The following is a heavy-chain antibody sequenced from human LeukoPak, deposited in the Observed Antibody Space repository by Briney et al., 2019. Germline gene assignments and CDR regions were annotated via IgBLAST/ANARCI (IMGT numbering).Heavy chain of an antibody. CDR3: ARERWGVGFGELYCVGY. CDR1: GFTFSSYA. J-gene: IGHJ4*02. Sequence: GGSLRLSCAASGFTFSSYAMHWVRQAPGKGLEWVAVISYGGSNKYYADSVKGRFTISRDYSKNTLYLQMNSLRAEDTAVYCCARERWGVGFGELYCVGYWGQGTLVTVSS. CDR2: ISYGGSNK. V-gene: IGHV3-30*04. D-gene: IGHD3-10*01.